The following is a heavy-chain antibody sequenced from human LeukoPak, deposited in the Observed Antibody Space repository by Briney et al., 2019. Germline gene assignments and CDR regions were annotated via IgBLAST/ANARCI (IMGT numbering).Heavy chain of an antibody. CDR3: AKGYCSSTSCRGIVDY. Sequence: GGSRRLSCAASGFTFDDYAMHWVRQAPGKGLEWVSGISWNSGSIGYADSVKGRFTISRDNAKNSLYLQMNSLRAEDTALYYCAKGYCSSTSCRGIVDYWGQGTLVTVSS. D-gene: IGHD2-2*01. CDR2: ISWNSGSI. J-gene: IGHJ4*02. CDR1: GFTFDDYA. V-gene: IGHV3-9*01.